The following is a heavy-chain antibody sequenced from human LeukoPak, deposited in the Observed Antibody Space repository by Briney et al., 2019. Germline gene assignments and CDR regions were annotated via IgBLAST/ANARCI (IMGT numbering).Heavy chain of an antibody. D-gene: IGHD2-21*02. Sequence: TGGSLRLSCAASGFTFSSYDMNWVRQSPGRGLDWVSYISNGGGSTKYYADSVKGRFTISRDDAKSSLYLQMDSLRAEDTATYYCARSDFSLVWGKGTTVTVSS. CDR2: ISNGGGSTK. CDR1: GFTFSSYD. V-gene: IGHV3-48*03. J-gene: IGHJ6*04. CDR3: ARSDFSLV.